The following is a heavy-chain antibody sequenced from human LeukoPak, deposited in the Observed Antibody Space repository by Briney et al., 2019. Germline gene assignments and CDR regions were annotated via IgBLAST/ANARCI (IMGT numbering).Heavy chain of an antibody. CDR3: ARARMRDAFDI. V-gene: IGHV4-34*01. D-gene: IGHD2-8*01. Sequence: SETLSLTCAVYGGSFSGCYWSWTRQPPGKGLEWIGEINHSGSTNYNPSLKSRVTISVDTSKNQFSLKLSSVTAADTAVYYCARARMRDAFDIWGQGTMVTVSS. CDR2: INHSGST. CDR1: GGSFSGCY. J-gene: IGHJ3*02.